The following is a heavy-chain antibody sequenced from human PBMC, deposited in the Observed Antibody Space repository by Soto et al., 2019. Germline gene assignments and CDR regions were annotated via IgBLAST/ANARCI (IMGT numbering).Heavy chain of an antibody. D-gene: IGHD1-26*01. CDR3: ARHGITGSYYAAFDT. Sequence: SEPLSLNCAGWGGAFSGYYWSWIRQRPGKGLEWIGEINHSGSTNYNPSLKSRVTISVDTSKNQFSLKLSSVTAAETAAYYCARHGITGSYYAAFDTWGQGTILTVSS. CDR1: GGAFSGYY. V-gene: IGHV4-34*01. CDR2: INHSGST. J-gene: IGHJ3*02.